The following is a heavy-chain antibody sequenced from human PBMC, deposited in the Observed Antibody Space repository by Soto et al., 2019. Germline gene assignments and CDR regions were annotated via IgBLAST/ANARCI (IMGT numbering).Heavy chain of an antibody. J-gene: IGHJ4*02. D-gene: IGHD3-10*01. CDR1: SGSISSVGYY. V-gene: IGHV4-31*03. CDR2: VYYSGST. CDR3: ARVVGGYFDY. Sequence: QVQLHESGPGLVKPSQTLSLTCTVSSGSISSVGYYWNWIRQHPGKGLEWIGYVYYSGSTYFNPSLKSRVTITVDTSKNQFSLKLSSVTAADTAVYYCARVVGGYFDYWGQGTLVTVSS.